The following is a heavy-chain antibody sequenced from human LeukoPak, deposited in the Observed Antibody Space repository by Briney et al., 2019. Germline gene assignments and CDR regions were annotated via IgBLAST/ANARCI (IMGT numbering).Heavy chain of an antibody. CDR2: FFYTGNT. Sequence: PSQTLSLTCAVSGGSISSGSYSWGWIRQPPGKGLEWIGYFFYTGNTYYNASLKSRVTISVDTSKNQFSLKVSSVTAAGTAVYYCTRGAGSTTSNDAFDIWGQGTMVTVSS. J-gene: IGHJ3*02. CDR1: GGSISSGSYS. CDR3: TRGAGSTTSNDAFDI. D-gene: IGHD1-1*01. V-gene: IGHV4-30-4*07.